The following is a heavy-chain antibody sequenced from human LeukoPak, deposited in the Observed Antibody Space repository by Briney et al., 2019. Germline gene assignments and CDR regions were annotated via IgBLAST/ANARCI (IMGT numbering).Heavy chain of an antibody. CDR2: IYYSGST. Sequence: SETLSLTCTVSGGSISSYYWSWIRQPPGKGLEWIGYIYYSGSTNYNPSLKSRVTISVDTSKNQFSLKLNSVTAADTAMYYCAKSGGYGLIVYWGQGTLVTVSS. V-gene: IGHV4-59*08. CDR3: AKSGGYGLIVY. CDR1: GGSISSYY. J-gene: IGHJ4*02. D-gene: IGHD1-26*01.